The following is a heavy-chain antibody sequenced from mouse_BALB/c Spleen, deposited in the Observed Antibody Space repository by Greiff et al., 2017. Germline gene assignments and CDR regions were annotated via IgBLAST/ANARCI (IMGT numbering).Heavy chain of an antibody. J-gene: IGHJ1*01. D-gene: IGHD2-1*01. V-gene: IGHV14-3*02. CDR3: ARDGNYYYWYFDV. CDR1: GFNIKDTY. Sequence: VQLQQSGAELVKPGASVKLSCTASGFNIKDTYMHWVKQRPEQGLEWIGRIDPANGNTKYDPKFQGKATITADTSSNTAYLQLSSLTSEDTAVYYCARDGNYYYWYFDVWGAGTTVTVSS. CDR2: IDPANGNT.